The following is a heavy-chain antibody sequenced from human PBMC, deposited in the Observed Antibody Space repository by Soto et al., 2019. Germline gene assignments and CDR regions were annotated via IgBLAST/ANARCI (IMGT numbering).Heavy chain of an antibody. CDR2: INHSGST. D-gene: IGHD2-2*01. CDR3: ARVGGYCSSTSCFHLHPNHMDV. V-gene: IGHV4-34*01. CDR1: GGSFSGYY. J-gene: IGHJ6*03. Sequence: SETLSLTCAVYGGSFSGYYWSWIRQPPGKGLEWIGEINHSGSTNYNPSLKSRVTISVDTSKNQFSLKLSSVTAADTAVYYCARVGGYCSSTSCFHLHPNHMDVWGKGTTVTVSS.